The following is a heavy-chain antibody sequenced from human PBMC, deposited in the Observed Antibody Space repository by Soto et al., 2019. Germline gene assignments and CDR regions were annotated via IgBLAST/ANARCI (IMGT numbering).Heavy chain of an antibody. V-gene: IGHV3-48*03. CDR2: ISAGASTI. J-gene: IGHJ6*02. Sequence: GESLRLSCAASGFTLSSYHMDWVRQSPGKGLEWVSYISAGASTIYYADSVKGRFTISRDNAKNSLYLQMDSLRAEDTAVYYCARDGSTGTSNYHYAMDVWGQGTTVTVSS. CDR1: GFTLSSYH. D-gene: IGHD4-17*01. CDR3: ARDGSTGTSNYHYAMDV.